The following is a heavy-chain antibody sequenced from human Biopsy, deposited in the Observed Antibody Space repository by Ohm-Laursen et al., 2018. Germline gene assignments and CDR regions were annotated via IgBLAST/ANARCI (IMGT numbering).Heavy chain of an antibody. Sequence: ASVKVSCKASGGTFINYAISWVRQAPGQGLEWMGWISPKSGDTNYAHKFQGNITMTRDTSMSTAYMEMSRLRCDDTAVYYCALQSVAQMKNFDYWGQGTLVTVSS. CDR2: ISPKSGDT. D-gene: IGHD6-19*01. J-gene: IGHJ4*02. CDR3: ALQSVAQMKNFDY. CDR1: GGTFINYA. V-gene: IGHV1-2*02.